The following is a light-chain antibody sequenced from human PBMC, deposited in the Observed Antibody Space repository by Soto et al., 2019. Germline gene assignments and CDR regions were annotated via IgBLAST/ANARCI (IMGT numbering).Light chain of an antibody. V-gene: IGLV2-18*02. CDR2: EVN. Sequence: QSALTQPPSVSGSPGQSVTISCTGTSSDVGSYNRLSWYQQPPGTAPKLIMYEVNTRPSGVPDRFSGSKSGSTASLTISGLQAEDEADYYCSSFTSRFTFNYVFGTGTKLTVL. CDR3: SSFTSRFTFNYV. J-gene: IGLJ1*01. CDR1: SSDVGSYNR.